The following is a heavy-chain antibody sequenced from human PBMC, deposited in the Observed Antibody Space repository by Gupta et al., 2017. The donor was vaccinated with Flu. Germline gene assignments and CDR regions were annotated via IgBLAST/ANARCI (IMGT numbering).Heavy chain of an antibody. J-gene: IGHJ6*02. CDR1: GYKLSSDS. CDR2: INTFTGNT. CDR3: ARDPSTIAALDV. D-gene: IGHD3-9*01. V-gene: IGHV1-18*01. Sequence: QAQLEQSGGEVKKPGASAKVSCKARGYKLSSDSTRWVRQAPGQGYEWLGWINTFTGNTHYSQKMQDRVTMTRDTSTNTVYMELRSLRADDTAVYYCARDPSTIAALDVWGPGTTVTVSS.